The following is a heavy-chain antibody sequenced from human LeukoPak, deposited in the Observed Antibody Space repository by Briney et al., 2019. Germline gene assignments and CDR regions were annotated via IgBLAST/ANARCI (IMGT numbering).Heavy chain of an antibody. J-gene: IGHJ4*02. Sequence: PGGSLRLSCAASGFTFTSHWMAWVRQAPGKGLEWVANIHQDGSQEYYVDSVKGRFTLPRDNARNSLYLQMNSLRAEDTAVYYCARYGGSYLDYWGQGTLVTVSS. CDR1: GFTFTSHW. V-gene: IGHV3-7*01. D-gene: IGHD1-26*01. CDR2: IHQDGSQE. CDR3: ARYGGSYLDY.